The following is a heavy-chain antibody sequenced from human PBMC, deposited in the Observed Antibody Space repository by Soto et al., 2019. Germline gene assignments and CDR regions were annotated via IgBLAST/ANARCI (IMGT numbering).Heavy chain of an antibody. D-gene: IGHD6-13*01. CDR3: AGRYSSSWSYNNWFDP. Sequence: SETLSLTCTVSGGSISSYYWSWIRQPPGKGLEWIGYIYYSGSTNYNPSLKSRVTISVDTSKNQFSLKLSSVTAADTAVYYCAGRYSSSWSYNNWFDPSGQATLVTVSS. V-gene: IGHV4-59*01. CDR2: IYYSGST. J-gene: IGHJ5*02. CDR1: GGSISSYY.